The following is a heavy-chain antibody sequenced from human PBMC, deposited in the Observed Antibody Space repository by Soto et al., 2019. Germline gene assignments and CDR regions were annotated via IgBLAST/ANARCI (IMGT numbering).Heavy chain of an antibody. CDR1: GFTFSSYG. J-gene: IGHJ6*03. Sequence: QVQLVESGGGVVQPGRSLRLSCAASGFTFSSYGMHWVRQAPGKGLEWVAVISYDGSNKYYADSVKGRFTISRDNSKNTLYLQMNSLRAEDTAVYYCAKDSGRGGSRWLVLYYMDVWGKGTTVTVSS. CDR2: ISYDGSNK. V-gene: IGHV3-30*18. CDR3: AKDSGRGGSRWLVLYYMDV. D-gene: IGHD6-19*01.